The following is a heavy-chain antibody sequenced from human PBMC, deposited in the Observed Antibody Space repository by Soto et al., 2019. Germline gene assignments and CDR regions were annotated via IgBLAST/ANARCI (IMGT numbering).Heavy chain of an antibody. D-gene: IGHD6-13*01. Sequence: SETLSLTCTVSGGSISSSSYYWGWIRQPPGKGLEWIGSIYYSGSTYYNPSLKSRVTISVDTSKNQYSLKLSSVTAADTAVYYCARLAAAHYYYYSMDVWGQGTTVT. CDR3: ARLAAAHYYYYSMDV. J-gene: IGHJ6*02. V-gene: IGHV4-39*01. CDR1: GGSISSSSYY. CDR2: IYYSGST.